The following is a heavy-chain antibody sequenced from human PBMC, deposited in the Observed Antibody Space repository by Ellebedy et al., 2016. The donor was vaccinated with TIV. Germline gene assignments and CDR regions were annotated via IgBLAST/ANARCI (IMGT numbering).Heavy chain of an antibody. CDR3: AKGKADY. J-gene: IGHJ4*02. V-gene: IGHV1-2*02. CDR1: GYNFTDYY. D-gene: IGHD4-23*01. CDR2: INPNSGGT. Sequence: ASVKVSXKASGYNFTDYYIHWVRQAPGQGLEWMGWINPNSGGTNSAEKFQGRVTMTSDTSISTAYMELSKLTSDDTAVYYCAKGKADYWGQGTLVTVSS.